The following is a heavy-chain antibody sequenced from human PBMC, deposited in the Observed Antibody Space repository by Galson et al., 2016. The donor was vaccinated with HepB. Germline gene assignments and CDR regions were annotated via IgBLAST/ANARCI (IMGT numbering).Heavy chain of an antibody. CDR1: GGSISDSY. CDR2: VLYSGGT. V-gene: IGHV4-59*01. Sequence: LSLTCSVSGGSISDSYWNWIRQTPGKGLDWIGNVLYSGGTNYNPSLRSRVTIPVDTSKNQFSLRLPPVTAADTAVYFCARSTPQGFRAGYYFLDSWGPGTLVTVSS. CDR3: ARSTPQGFRAGYYFLDS. J-gene: IGHJ4*02. D-gene: IGHD5-24*01.